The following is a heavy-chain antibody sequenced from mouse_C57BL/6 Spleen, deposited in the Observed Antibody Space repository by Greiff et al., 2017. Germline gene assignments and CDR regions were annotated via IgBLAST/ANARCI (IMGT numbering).Heavy chain of an antibody. CDR2: IDPEDGDT. Sequence: EVQLQQSGAELVRPGASVKLSCTASGFNIKDYYMHWVKQRPEQGLEWIGRIDPEDGDTEYAPKFPGKATMTADTSSNTAYLQLSSLTSEDTAVYYCTLITTVVGTDYWGQGTTLTVSS. CDR3: TLITTVVGTDY. CDR1: GFNIKDYY. V-gene: IGHV14-1*01. J-gene: IGHJ2*01. D-gene: IGHD1-1*01.